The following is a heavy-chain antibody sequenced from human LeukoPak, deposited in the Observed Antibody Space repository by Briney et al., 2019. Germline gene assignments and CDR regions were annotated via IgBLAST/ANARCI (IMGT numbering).Heavy chain of an antibody. Sequence: ASVKVSCKASGYTFTGYYMHWVRQAPGQGLEWMGWINPNSGGTNYAQKFQGRVTRTRDTSISTAYMELSRLRSDDTAVYYCARDGAAWIQLWLRYYYYMDVWGKGTTVTVSS. CDR3: ARDGAAWIQLWLRYYYYMDV. J-gene: IGHJ6*03. V-gene: IGHV1-2*02. CDR1: GYTFTGYY. D-gene: IGHD5-18*01. CDR2: INPNSGGT.